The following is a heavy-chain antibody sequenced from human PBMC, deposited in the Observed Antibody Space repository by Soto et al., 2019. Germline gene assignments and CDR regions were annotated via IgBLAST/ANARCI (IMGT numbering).Heavy chain of an antibody. CDR2: IYATGTT. J-gene: IGHJ5*02. CDR1: GGSISSYY. V-gene: IGHV4-4*07. Sequence: SETLSLTCTVSGGSISSYYWSWIRKSAGKGLEWIGRIYATGTTDYNPSLKSRVMMSVDTYKKQFSLKLRSVTAADTAVYYCVRDGTKTLRDWFDPWGQGISVTVSS. D-gene: IGHD1-1*01. CDR3: VRDGTKTLRDWFDP.